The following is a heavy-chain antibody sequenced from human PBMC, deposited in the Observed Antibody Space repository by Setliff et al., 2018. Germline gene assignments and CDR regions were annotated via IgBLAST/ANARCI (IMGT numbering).Heavy chain of an antibody. CDR1: GVAVSDAW. V-gene: IGHV3-15*01. D-gene: IGHD3-10*01. Sequence: GSLRLSCAASGVAVSDAWMGWVRQTPGEGLDWVGRIKSKTDGGPTDYAAPVKGRFTISRDDSKNTLYLQMNSLKTEDTAIYYCVKLVPQAISSDPWGQGTLVTVSS. CDR2: IKSKTDGGPT. J-gene: IGHJ5*02. CDR3: VKLVPQAISSDP.